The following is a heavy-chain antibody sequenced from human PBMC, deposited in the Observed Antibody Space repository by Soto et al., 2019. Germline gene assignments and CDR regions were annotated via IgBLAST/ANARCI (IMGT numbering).Heavy chain of an antibody. J-gene: IGHJ4*02. V-gene: IGHV4-59*11. CDR1: GGTIGSHG. CDR2: IYYSGST. CDR3: ARGRRYDFWTGYPLPHYLDY. Sequence: EMMSLPSSVSGGTIGSHGWRWIRQNPGKGLEWIGYIYYSGSTNYNPSLKSRVTISVDTSKNQFSLKLSSVTAADTAVYYCARGRRYDFWTGYPLPHYLDYWGQGTLVTAPQ. D-gene: IGHD3-3*01.